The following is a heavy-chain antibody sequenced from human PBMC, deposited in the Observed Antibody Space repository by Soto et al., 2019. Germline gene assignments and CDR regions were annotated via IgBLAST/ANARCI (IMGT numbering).Heavy chain of an antibody. CDR1: GFSLRNYT. Sequence: GGSLRLSCAASGFSLRNYTMNWVRQAPGKGLEWVSSISSSSSFKYYADSLKGRFTISRDSAKNSLYLQMNSLRAEDTAVYYCARDDLYDSSGYEYWGQGTLVTVSS. CDR3: ARDDLYDSSGYEY. J-gene: IGHJ4*02. CDR2: ISSSSSFK. D-gene: IGHD3-22*01. V-gene: IGHV3-21*01.